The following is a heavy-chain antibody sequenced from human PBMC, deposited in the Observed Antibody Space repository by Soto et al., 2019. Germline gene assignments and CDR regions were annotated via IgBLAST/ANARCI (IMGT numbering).Heavy chain of an antibody. CDR2: FNPILSMS. V-gene: IGHV1-69*02. Sequence: QVQLVQSGAEVKKPGSSVRVSCKASGDTFTFYSINWVRQAPGLGLEWMGRFNPILSMSNYAQRFQGRVTMTADKSTSTADMELRSLRSEDTAMYYWASSYGSGYRAFDYWGQGALVTVSS. J-gene: IGHJ4*02. D-gene: IGHD3-10*01. CDR1: GDTFTFYS. CDR3: ASSYGSGYRAFDY.